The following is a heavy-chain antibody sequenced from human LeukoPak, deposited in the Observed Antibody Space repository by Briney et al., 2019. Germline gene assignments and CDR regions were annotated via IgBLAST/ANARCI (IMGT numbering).Heavy chain of an antibody. V-gene: IGHV3-30-3*01. Sequence: GGSLRLSCAASGFTFSSYAMHWVRQAPGKGLEWVAVISYDGSNKYYADSVKGRFTISRDNSKNTLYLQMNSLRAEDTAVYYCARGAAAVINWFDPWGQGTLVTVSS. J-gene: IGHJ5*02. CDR1: GFTFSSYA. CDR3: ARGAAAVINWFDP. D-gene: IGHD6-13*01. CDR2: ISYDGSNK.